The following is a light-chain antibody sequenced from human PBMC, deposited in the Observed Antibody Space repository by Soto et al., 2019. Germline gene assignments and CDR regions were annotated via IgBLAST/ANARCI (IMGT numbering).Light chain of an antibody. Sequence: EIVLTQSPGTLSLSPGERATLSCRTSQTVSNTYLAWYQQKPGQAPRLLLYVASSRSTGIQDRFSGSGSGMYFTHTISRLEPEDFAVYYCQQYSTAPPEYTFGQGTKLEIK. V-gene: IGKV3-20*01. J-gene: IGKJ2*01. CDR2: VAS. CDR3: QQYSTAPPEYT. CDR1: QTVSNTY.